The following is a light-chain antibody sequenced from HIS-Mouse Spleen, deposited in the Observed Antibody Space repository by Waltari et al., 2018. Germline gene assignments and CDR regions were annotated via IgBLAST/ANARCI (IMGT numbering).Light chain of an antibody. V-gene: IGLV1-44*01. Sequence: QSVLTQPPSASGTPGQRVTISCSGSSSNIGSNTVNWYQQLPGTAPKLLIYSNNPRPSGVPYRFSGSKSGTSASLAISGLQSEDEADYYCAAWDDSLNGNYVFGTGTKVTVL. CDR2: SNN. J-gene: IGLJ1*01. CDR1: SSNIGSNT. CDR3: AAWDDSLNGNYV.